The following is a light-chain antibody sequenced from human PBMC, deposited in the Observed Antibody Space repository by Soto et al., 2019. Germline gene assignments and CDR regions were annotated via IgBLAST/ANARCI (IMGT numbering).Light chain of an antibody. CDR2: KAS. J-gene: IGKJ1*01. Sequence: DIQMTQSPSTLSASVGDRVTITCRASQSISSWLAWYQQKPGKAPKLLIYKASNIESGVPSRYSGSGSGTEFNLTTSSQLLNDYEIYYRQQYDTYTTFRQPTKVETK. CDR1: QSISSW. V-gene: IGKV1-5*03. CDR3: QQYDTYTT.